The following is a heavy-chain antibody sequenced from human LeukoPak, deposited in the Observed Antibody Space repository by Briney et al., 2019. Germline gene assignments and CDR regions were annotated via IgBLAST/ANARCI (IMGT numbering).Heavy chain of an antibody. V-gene: IGHV1-2*02. J-gene: IGHJ4*02. Sequence: RASVEVSCKASGYTFTGDYMHWVRQAPGQGLEWMGRINPDSGVPNYSQKFQGRVTMTRDTSISTAYMELSSLRSDDTAIYYCTTDNYRVGRDHWGQGTLVTVSS. CDR1: GYTFTGDY. CDR2: INPDSGVP. D-gene: IGHD3-16*02. CDR3: TTDNYRVGRDH.